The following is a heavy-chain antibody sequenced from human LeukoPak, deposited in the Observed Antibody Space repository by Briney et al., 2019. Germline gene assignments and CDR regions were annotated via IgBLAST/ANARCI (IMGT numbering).Heavy chain of an antibody. D-gene: IGHD2-8*02. V-gene: IGHV1-69*13. Sequence: SVKVSCKASGGTFSSYAISWVRQAPGQGLEWMGGIIPIFGTANYAQKFQGRVTITADESTSTAYMELSSLRSEDTAVYYCARRYCTGGVCPKGFSVYYYYSMDVWGKGTTVTVSS. CDR2: IIPIFGTA. CDR1: GGTFSSYA. J-gene: IGHJ6*03. CDR3: ARRYCTGGVCPKGFSVYYYYSMDV.